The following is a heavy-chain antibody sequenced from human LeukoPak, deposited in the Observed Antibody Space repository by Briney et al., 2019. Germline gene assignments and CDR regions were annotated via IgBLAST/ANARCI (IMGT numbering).Heavy chain of an antibody. CDR1: GFSFSSHA. D-gene: IGHD3-10*01. CDR3: ARDRGFFFDQ. Sequence: GGSLRLSCAASGFSFSSHALNWVRQVPGKGLEWLSYISSSSSTILYADSVKGRFTISRDNAKNSVYLQMNCLRAEDTAVYYCARDRGFFFDQWGQGTLVTVSS. V-gene: IGHV3-48*04. J-gene: IGHJ4*02. CDR2: ISSSSSTI.